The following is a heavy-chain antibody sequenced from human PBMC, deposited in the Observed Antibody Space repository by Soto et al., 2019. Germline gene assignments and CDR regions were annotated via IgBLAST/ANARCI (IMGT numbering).Heavy chain of an antibody. CDR3: AKRGPHNKLGHGCWYFGL. Sequence: PQAPGKGLEWVSAISGSGGSTAYADSVKGRFTISRDDSKNTLYLQMNSLRAEDTAVYYCAKRGPHNKLGHGCWYFGLWGRGTPVTVS. J-gene: IGHJ2*01. CDR2: ISGSGGST. D-gene: IGHD6-6*01. V-gene: IGHV3-23*01.